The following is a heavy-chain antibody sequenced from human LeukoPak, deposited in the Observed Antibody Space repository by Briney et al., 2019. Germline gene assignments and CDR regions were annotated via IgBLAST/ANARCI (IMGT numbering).Heavy chain of an antibody. D-gene: IGHD4/OR15-4a*01. Sequence: GGSLRLSCAASGFSFTSYNFHWVRQAPGKGLQWLGFISYDGNIKYEDSVKGRFTISRDNSKNTLYLQINSLRAEDTAIYYCGRDFVNGAKARFDRWGQGTLVTVSS. CDR3: GRDFVNGAKARFDR. CDR2: ISYDGNIK. V-gene: IGHV3-30*03. J-gene: IGHJ4*02. CDR1: GFSFTSYN.